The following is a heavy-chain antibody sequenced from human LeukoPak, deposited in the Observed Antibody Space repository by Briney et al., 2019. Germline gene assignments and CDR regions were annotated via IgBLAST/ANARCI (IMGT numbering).Heavy chain of an antibody. CDR3: ARVPRSSRVAVAGTQFDY. Sequence: ASVKVSCKASGYTFTGYYMHWVRQAPGQGLEWMGWINPNSGGTNYAPQFQGRVTMTRDTSISTAYMELSRLRSDDTAVYYCARVPRSSRVAVAGTQFDYWGQGTLLTVSS. V-gene: IGHV1-2*02. CDR2: INPNSGGT. CDR1: GYTFTGYY. J-gene: IGHJ4*02. D-gene: IGHD6-19*01.